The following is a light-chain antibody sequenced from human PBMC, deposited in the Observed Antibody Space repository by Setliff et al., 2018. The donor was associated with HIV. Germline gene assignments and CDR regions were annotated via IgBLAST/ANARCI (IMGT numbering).Light chain of an antibody. CDR1: SSDVGVYKY. Sequence: QSVLTQPASVSGSPGQSITISCTGTSSDVGVYKYVSWYQQHPGKAPKLMIYEVTNRPSGVSNRFSGSKSGNTASLTISGVQAEDEADYYCSSYTSSSTLVFRTGTKGTVL. J-gene: IGLJ1*01. V-gene: IGLV2-14*01. CDR2: EVT. CDR3: SSYTSSSTLV.